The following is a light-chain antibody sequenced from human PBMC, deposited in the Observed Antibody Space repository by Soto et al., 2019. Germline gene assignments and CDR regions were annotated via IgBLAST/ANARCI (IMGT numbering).Light chain of an antibody. CDR1: SSDVGGYNY. J-gene: IGLJ1*01. V-gene: IGLV2-8*01. CDR3: TSHAGSNNYV. Sequence: QSALTQPPSASGSPGQSVTISCTGTSSDVGGYNYVSWYQQHPGKAPKLIISEGSKRPSGVPDRFSGSKSGNAASLTVSGLQAEDEADYYCTSHAGSNNYVFGTGTKLTVL. CDR2: EGS.